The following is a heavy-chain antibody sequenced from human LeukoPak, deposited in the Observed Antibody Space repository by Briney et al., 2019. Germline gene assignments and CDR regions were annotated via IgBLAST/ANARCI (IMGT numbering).Heavy chain of an antibody. V-gene: IGHV3-66*04. CDR2: IRSDTTT. CDR3: ARRRGGYGDGDFDY. CDR1: GFTAGSRT. J-gene: IGHJ4*02. Sequence: GGSLRLSCAASGFTAGSRTMIWVRQAPGKGLECVSYIRSDTTTEYAEYVKGRFTISRDDSKNTVYLQMNSLRGEDTSVYYCARRRGGYGDGDFDYWGQGTLVTVSS. D-gene: IGHD4-17*01.